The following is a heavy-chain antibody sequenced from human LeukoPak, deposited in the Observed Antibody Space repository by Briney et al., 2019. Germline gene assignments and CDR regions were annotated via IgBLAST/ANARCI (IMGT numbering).Heavy chain of an antibody. J-gene: IGHJ3*01. CDR2: ISSSTSSI. V-gene: IGHV3-48*01. Sequence: GGSLRLSCAASGFTFSSYAMNWVRQAPGKGLEWISYISSSTSSIYYADSVKGRFTISRDDAKNSLYLQMTSLRAEDTAVYYCVQLGYYYDSSGYSAYAFDFWGQGTMVTVSS. CDR1: GFTFSSYA. D-gene: IGHD3-22*01. CDR3: VQLGYYYDSSGYSAYAFDF.